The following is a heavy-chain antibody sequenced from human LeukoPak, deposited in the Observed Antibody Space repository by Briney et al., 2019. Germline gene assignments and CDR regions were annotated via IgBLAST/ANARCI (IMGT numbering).Heavy chain of an antibody. CDR2: INHSGST. CDR1: GGSFSGYY. D-gene: IGHD3-10*01. CDR3: ARPRYGSGNWFDP. J-gene: IGHJ5*02. V-gene: IGHV4-34*01. Sequence: PPETLSLTCTVYGGSFSGYYWSWIRQPPGKGLEWIGEINHSGSTNYNPSLKSRVTISVDTSKNQFSLKLSSVTAADTAVYYCARPRYGSGNWFDPWGQGTLVTVSS.